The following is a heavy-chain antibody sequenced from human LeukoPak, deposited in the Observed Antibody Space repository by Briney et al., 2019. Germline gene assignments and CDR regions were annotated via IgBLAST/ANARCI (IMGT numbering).Heavy chain of an antibody. J-gene: IGHJ4*02. D-gene: IGHD3-16*02. V-gene: IGHV1-18*04. CDR2: ISAYNGNT. CDR1: GYTFTGYY. CDR3: ARDVRLGELSSEVDY. Sequence: ASVKVSCKASGYTFTGYYMHWVRQAPGQGLEWMGWISAYNGNTNYAQKLQGRVTMTTDTSTSTAYMELRSLRSDDTAVYYCARDVRLGELSSEVDYWGQGTLVTVSS.